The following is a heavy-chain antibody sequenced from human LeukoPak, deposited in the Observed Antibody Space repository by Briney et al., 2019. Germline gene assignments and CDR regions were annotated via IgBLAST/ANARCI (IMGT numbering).Heavy chain of an antibody. CDR3: ARGRLEAMWELLPYDAFDI. Sequence: KTSETLSLTCTVSGGSISSYYWSWIRQSPGKGLEWIGHSHYSGSTNHNPSLKSRVTISVDTSKNQFSLKLSSVTAADTAVYYCARGRLEAMWELLPYDAFDIWGQGTMVTVSS. J-gene: IGHJ3*02. CDR1: GGSISSYY. CDR2: SHYSGST. V-gene: IGHV4-59*01. D-gene: IGHD1-26*01.